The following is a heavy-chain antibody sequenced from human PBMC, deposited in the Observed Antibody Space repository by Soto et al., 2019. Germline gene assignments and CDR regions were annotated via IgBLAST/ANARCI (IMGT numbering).Heavy chain of an antibody. Sequence: QVQLQESGPGLVKPSQTLSLTCTVSGGSISIGGYDWSWIRQHPGKGLEWIGYIYYSGTTSYNPSLKSGLATSLDPSHNQFFLKLISVIAADTAVYYCARGGPNCYDSGGHHAFNIWGQGTMVTVSS. D-gene: IGHD3-22*01. V-gene: IGHV4-31*03. CDR1: GGSISIGGYD. CDR3: ARGGPNCYDSGGHHAFNI. J-gene: IGHJ3*02. CDR2: IYYSGTT.